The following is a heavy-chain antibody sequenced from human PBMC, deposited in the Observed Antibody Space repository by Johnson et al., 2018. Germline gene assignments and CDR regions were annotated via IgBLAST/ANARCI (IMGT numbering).Heavy chain of an antibody. D-gene: IGHD1-26*01. CDR1: GFTFSSKA. V-gene: IGHV3-30-3*01. Sequence: QVQLVQSGGGVVQPGRSXRLSCAASGFTFSSKAMHWVRQAPGKGLEWVAVISYDGSNKYYAESMKDQFIISRDNSKNTLNLQMNSRRAEDTAVYYCARDTSSDYYYYYYMDVWGKGTTVTVSS. CDR3: ARDTSSDYYYYYYMDV. J-gene: IGHJ6*03. CDR2: ISYDGSNK.